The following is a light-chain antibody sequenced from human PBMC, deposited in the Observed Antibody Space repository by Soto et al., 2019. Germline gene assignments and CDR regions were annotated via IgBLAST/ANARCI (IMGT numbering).Light chain of an antibody. CDR2: AAS. Sequence: AIRMTQSPSSLSASTGDRVTITCRASQGISSYLAWYQQKPGKAPKLLIYAASTLQSGVPSRFSGSGFGTEFTLTISSLQPDDFATYYCQHYNSYSEAFGQGTRWIS. CDR1: QGISSY. V-gene: IGKV1-8*01. CDR3: QHYNSYSEA. J-gene: IGKJ1*01.